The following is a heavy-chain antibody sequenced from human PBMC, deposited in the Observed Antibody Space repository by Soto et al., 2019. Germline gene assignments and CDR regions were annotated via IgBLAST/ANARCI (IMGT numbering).Heavy chain of an antibody. CDR3: ARVVSCLSSSCLYYGMDV. CDR1: GGDFKNFI. Sequence: VQLVQSGAEVRKPGSSVKVSCKASGGDFKNFIIAWVRQAPGHGLEWMGGVIPIFGTPNFVQKFQDRVTINADEATSTPYMELRSLRSEDTAVYYCARVVSCLSSSCLYYGMDVWGQGTTVIVSS. J-gene: IGHJ6*02. D-gene: IGHD2-2*01. CDR2: VIPIFGTP. V-gene: IGHV1-69*01.